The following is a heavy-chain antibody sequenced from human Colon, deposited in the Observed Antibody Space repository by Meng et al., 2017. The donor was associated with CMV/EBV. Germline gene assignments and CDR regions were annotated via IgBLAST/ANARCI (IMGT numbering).Heavy chain of an antibody. V-gene: IGHV1-46*01. J-gene: IGHJ4*02. D-gene: IGHD2-15*01. CDR1: GFTFSTQY. CDR3: TRDIVL. CDR2: IKPSGGST. Sequence: QEQLVQSGAGVKKPGASVKVSCKASGFTFSTQYIHWVRQAPGQGLEWLGIIKPSGGSTGYAQKFQGRVTMTSDTSTSTVYMELSSLRSEDTAMYYCTRDIVLWGQGTLVTVSS.